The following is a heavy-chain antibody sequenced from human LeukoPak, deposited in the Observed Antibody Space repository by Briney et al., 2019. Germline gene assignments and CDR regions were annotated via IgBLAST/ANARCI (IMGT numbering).Heavy chain of an antibody. CDR2: MNPNSGDT. CDR3: ARVARDRYCSSTSCYSFVY. D-gene: IGHD2-2*02. CDR1: GYTFTSYD. V-gene: IGHV1-8*03. Sequence: ASVKVSCKASGYTFTSYDINWVRQATGQGLEWMGWMNPNSGDTGYAQKLQGRVTITRNTSIGTAYMELSSLRSEDTAVYYCARVARDRYCSSTSCYSFVYWGQGTLVTVSS. J-gene: IGHJ4*02.